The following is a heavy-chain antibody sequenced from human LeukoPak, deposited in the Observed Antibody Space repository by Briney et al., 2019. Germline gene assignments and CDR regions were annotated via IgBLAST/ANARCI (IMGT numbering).Heavy chain of an antibody. CDR1: GFTLSSYS. CDR2: ISSSGSTI. Sequence: GGSLRLSCAASGFTLSSYSINWVRQAPGKGLEWVSYISSSGSTIYYADSVKGRFTISRDNAKNSLYLQMNSLRAEDTAVYYCAGKGYCSGNTCYSPYYYYYGMDVWGQGTTVTASS. V-gene: IGHV3-48*04. CDR3: AGKGYCSGNTCYSPYYYYYGMDV. D-gene: IGHD2-15*01. J-gene: IGHJ6*02.